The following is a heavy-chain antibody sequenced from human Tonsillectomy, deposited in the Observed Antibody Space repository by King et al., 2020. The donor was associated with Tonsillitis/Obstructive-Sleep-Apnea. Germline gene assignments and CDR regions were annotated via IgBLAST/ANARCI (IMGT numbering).Heavy chain of an antibody. J-gene: IGHJ6*03. Sequence: QVTLKESGPVLVKPTETLTLTCTVSGFSLSNVRMGVSWIRQPPGKALEWLAHIFSNDEKSYSTSLKSRLTISKDTSKSQVVLTMTNMDPVDTATYYCARESYYDFWSGGGDYYYYYMDVWGKGTTVTVSS. D-gene: IGHD3-3*01. CDR1: GFSLSNVRMG. V-gene: IGHV2-26*01. CDR3: ARESYYDFWSGGGDYYYYYMDV. CDR2: IFSNDEK.